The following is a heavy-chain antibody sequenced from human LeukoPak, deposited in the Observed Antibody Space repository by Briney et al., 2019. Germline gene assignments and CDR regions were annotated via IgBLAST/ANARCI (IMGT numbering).Heavy chain of an antibody. J-gene: IGHJ4*02. D-gene: IGHD2-21*01. CDR3: AMFGNYYCGGDCYGFDY. CDR1: GFTFSSYW. Sequence: GGSLRLSCAASGFTFSSYWMHWVRQAPGKGLVWVSRINTDGSSTSYADSVKGRFTISRDNAKNTLYLQMNSLRAEDTAVYYCAMFGNYYCGGDCYGFDYWGQGTLVTVSS. V-gene: IGHV3-74*01. CDR2: INTDGSST.